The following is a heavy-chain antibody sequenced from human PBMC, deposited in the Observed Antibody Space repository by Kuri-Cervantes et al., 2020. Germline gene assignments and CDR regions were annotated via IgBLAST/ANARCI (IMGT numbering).Heavy chain of an antibody. CDR1: GFTFDDYA. J-gene: IGHJ6*02. V-gene: IGHV3-NL1*01. CDR2: IKSDGSNT. CDR3: AKDSLRYYYYGMDV. Sequence: GESLKISCAASGFTFDDYAMHWVRQAPGKGLEWVSRIKSDGSNTNYADSVKGRFTISRDNSKNTLYLQMNSLRAEDTAVYYCAKDSLRYYYYGMDVWGQGTTVTVSS. D-gene: IGHD3-10*01.